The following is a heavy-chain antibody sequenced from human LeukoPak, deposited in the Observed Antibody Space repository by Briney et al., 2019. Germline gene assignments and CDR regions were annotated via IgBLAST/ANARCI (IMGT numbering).Heavy chain of an antibody. CDR1: GFTVSSNY. J-gene: IGHJ4*02. V-gene: IGHV3-53*01. CDR3: AKRAVAEYYFDY. D-gene: IGHD6-19*01. CDR2: VSGGST. Sequence: GGSLRLSCAASGFTVSSNYMSWVRQAPGKGLEWVSVVSGGSTFYADSVKGRFTISRDNSKNTLYLQMNSLRAEDTAVYYCAKRAVAEYYFDYWGQGTLVTVSS.